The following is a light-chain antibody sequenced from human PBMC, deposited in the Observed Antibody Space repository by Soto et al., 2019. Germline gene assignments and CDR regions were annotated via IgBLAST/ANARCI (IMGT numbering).Light chain of an antibody. CDR1: SSDVGGYKY. J-gene: IGLJ2*01. CDR2: EVT. Sequence: QSVLTQPPSASGSPGQSVTISCTGTSSDVGGYKYVSWYQHHPGKAPKVVIYEVTKRPSGVPDRFSGSQSGNTASLTVSGLQAEDEADYYCSSYGGTNNVVFGGGTQLTFL. CDR3: SSYGGTNNVV. V-gene: IGLV2-8*01.